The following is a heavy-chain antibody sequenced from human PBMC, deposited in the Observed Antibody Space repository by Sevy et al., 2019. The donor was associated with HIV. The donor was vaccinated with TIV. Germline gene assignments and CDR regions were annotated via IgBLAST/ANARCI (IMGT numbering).Heavy chain of an antibody. CDR3: AKDGLLLWFGESYFDY. V-gene: IGHV3-30*18. Sequence: GGSLRLSCAASGFTFSSYGMHWVRQAPGKGLEWVAVISYDGSNKYYADSVKGRFTISRDNSKNTLYLQMISLRAEDTAVYYCAKDGLLLWFGESYFDYWGQGTLVTVSS. CDR1: GFTFSSYG. CDR2: ISYDGSNK. D-gene: IGHD3-10*01. J-gene: IGHJ4*02.